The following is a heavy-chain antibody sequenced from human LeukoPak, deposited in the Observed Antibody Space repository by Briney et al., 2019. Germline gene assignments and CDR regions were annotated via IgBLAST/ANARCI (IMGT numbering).Heavy chain of an antibody. CDR2: ITIIVGFI. V-gene: IGHV3-21*01. CDR1: VFTFSDYK. CDR3: AREPTTVTTLSHFDY. Sequence: GGSLRLSCSASVFTFSDYKINWVRQAPGKGLEWVSSITIIVGFIYYADSMKGRFTVSRDNAKKLLYLQMDGRRAGETAVYFCAREPTTVTTLSHFDYWGQGTLVTVSS. J-gene: IGHJ4*02. D-gene: IGHD4-17*01.